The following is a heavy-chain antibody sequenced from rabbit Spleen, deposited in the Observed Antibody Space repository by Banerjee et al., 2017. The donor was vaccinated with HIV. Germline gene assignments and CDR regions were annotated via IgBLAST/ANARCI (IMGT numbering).Heavy chain of an antibody. CDR3: ARDGGKTGYYVDRLNL. CDR2: IYAGSSGST. D-gene: IGHD1-1*01. Sequence: QSLEESGGGLVQPEGSLTLTCKASGFDLSSYYYMCWVRQAPGKGPEWVACIYAGSSGSTYYASWAKGRFTISKTSSTTVTLQMTSLTAADTATYFCARDGGKTGYYVDRLNLWGPGTLVTVS. V-gene: IGHV1S40*01. CDR1: GFDLSSYYY. J-gene: IGHJ3*01.